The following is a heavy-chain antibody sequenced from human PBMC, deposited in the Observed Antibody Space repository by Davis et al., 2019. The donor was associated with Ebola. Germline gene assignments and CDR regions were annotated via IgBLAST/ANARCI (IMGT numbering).Heavy chain of an antibody. D-gene: IGHD1-1*01. J-gene: IGHJ4*02. CDR2: INPNSGGT. CDR1: GYTFTGYY. Sequence: ASVKVSCKASGYTFTGYYMHWVRQAPGQGLEWMGRINPNSGGTNYAQNVQGRVIMTSDTATTTAYMEVGRLRSDDTAVYYCARAQFPTTSDHWGQGTLVTVSS. CDR3: ARAQFPTTSDH. V-gene: IGHV1-2*06.